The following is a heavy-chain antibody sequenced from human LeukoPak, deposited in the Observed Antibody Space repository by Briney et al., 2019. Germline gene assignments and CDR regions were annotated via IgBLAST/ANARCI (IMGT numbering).Heavy chain of an antibody. CDR1: GFTFGSYA. CDR2: ISGSGDST. D-gene: IGHD6-19*01. J-gene: IGHJ4*02. CDR3: AKMPVSYSSGWSTFDY. V-gene: IGHV3-23*01. Sequence: GGSLRLSCAASGFTFGSYAMSWVRQAPGKGLEWVSGISGSGDSTYYADSVKGRLTISRDNSKNTLYLQMNSLRAEDTAVYYCAKMPVSYSSGWSTFDYWGQGNLVTVSS.